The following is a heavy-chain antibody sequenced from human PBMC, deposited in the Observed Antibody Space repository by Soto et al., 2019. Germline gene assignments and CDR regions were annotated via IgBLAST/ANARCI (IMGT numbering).Heavy chain of an antibody. Sequence: PXGTLSLTCAVYGGSVNGYYWNGIRQPPGKGLEWIGEISHTGGTHYNPSLKSRVTMSVDTSKNQFSLRLSSVTAADTAIYYCATRITVFGLLIPPFDPWGQGTQVTVSS. V-gene: IGHV4-34*01. D-gene: IGHD3-3*01. CDR3: ATRITVFGLLIPPFDP. J-gene: IGHJ5*02. CDR1: GGSVNGYY. CDR2: ISHTGGT.